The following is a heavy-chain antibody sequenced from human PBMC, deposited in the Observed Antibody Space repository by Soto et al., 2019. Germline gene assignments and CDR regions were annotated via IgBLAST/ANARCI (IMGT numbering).Heavy chain of an antibody. CDR1: GASISSGDYY. V-gene: IGHV4-30-4*01. CDR2: IYYPGNT. D-gene: IGHD5-12*01. J-gene: IGHJ4*02. CDR3: SSLPDGYPSGLDY. Sequence: QVQLQESGPGLVKPSQTLSLSCTVSGASISSGDYYWSWIRQPPGKGLEWIGYIYYPGNTVFNPSLKRRVSISVDTSKNQFSPKLNPVTAADTAVYYCSSLPDGYPSGLDYWGQGTLVTVSS.